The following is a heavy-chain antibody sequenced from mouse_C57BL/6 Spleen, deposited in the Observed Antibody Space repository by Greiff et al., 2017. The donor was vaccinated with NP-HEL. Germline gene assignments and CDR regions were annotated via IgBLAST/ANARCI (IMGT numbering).Heavy chain of an antibody. J-gene: IGHJ3*01. V-gene: IGHV1-74*01. CDR1: GYTFTSYW. CDR2: IHPSDSDT. CDR3: ASGFVY. Sequence: QVHVKQPGAELVKPGASVKVSCKASGYTFTSYWMHWVKQRPGQGLEWIGRIHPSDSDTNYNQNFKDKATLTVDKSSSTAYMQLSSLTSEDSAVYYCASGFVYWGQGTLVTVSA.